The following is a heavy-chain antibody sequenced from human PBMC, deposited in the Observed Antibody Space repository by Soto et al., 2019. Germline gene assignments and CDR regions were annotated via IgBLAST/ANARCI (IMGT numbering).Heavy chain of an antibody. V-gene: IGHV3-15*07. D-gene: IGHD3-22*01. J-gene: IGHJ4*02. CDR1: GFTFTNAW. CDR3: ITDHPYYYHGSAYER. Sequence: GGSLRLSCAASGFTFTNAWMNWVRQAPGKGLEWVGRVKSKTDGGTTDYTATVKGRFTISRDDSKNKVYLQMNSLKSEDTAVYFSITDHPYYYHGSAYERWGPGTLVSVSS. CDR2: VKSKTDGGTT.